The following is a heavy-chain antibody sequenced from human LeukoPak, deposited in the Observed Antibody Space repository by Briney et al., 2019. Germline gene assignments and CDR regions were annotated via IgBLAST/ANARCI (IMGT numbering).Heavy chain of an antibody. CDR2: FDPEDGET. V-gene: IGHV1-24*01. CDR3: ATELHPGDAVY. D-gene: IGHD7-27*01. CDR1: GGTFSSYA. J-gene: IGHJ4*02. Sequence: ASVKVSCKASGGTFSSYAISWVRQAPGKGLEWMGGFDPEDGETIYAQKFQGRVTMTEDTSTDTAYMELSSLRSEDTAVYYCATELHPGDAVYWGQGTLVTVSS.